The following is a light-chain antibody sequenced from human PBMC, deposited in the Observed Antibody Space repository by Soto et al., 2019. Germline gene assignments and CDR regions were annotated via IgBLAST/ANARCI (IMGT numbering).Light chain of an antibody. CDR2: EVS. CDR1: SNDVGGYNY. CDR3: SSFTGSTTWV. J-gene: IGLJ3*02. Sequence: QSALTQPASLSGSPGQSITKFCTGTSNDVGGYNYVSWYQQHPGKAPKLIIYEVSNRPSGISSRFSGSKSANTASLTISGLQAEDEAEYYCSSFTGSTTWVFGGGTKLTVL. V-gene: IGLV2-14*01.